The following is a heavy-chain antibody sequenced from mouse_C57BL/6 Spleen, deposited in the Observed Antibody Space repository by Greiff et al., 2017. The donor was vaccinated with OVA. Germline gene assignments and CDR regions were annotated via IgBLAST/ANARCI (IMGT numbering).Heavy chain of an antibody. CDR3: ARDLLLPRGYFDY. CDR1: GFTFSDYG. J-gene: IGHJ2*01. V-gene: IGHV5-17*01. D-gene: IGHD1-1*01. CDR2: ISSGSSTL. Sequence: EVKLQESGGGLVKPGGSLKLSCAASGFTFSDYGMHWVRQAPEKGLEWVAYISSGSSTLYYADTVKGRFTISRDNAKNTLFLQMTSLRSEYTAMYYCARDLLLPRGYFDYWGQGTTRTVSS.